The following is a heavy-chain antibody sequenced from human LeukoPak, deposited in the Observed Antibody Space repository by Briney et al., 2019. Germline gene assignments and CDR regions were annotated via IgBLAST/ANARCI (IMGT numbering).Heavy chain of an antibody. J-gene: IGHJ6*04. CDR1: GFTFSSYA. V-gene: IGHV3-64D*06. D-gene: IGHD3-3*02. Sequence: GSLRLSCSASGFTFSSYAMHWVRQAPGKGLEYVSAISSNGGSTYYADSVKGRFTISRDNSKNTLYLRMNSLRAEDTAVYYCVKDPFSAGYYYGMDVWGKGTTVTVSS. CDR2: ISSNGGST. CDR3: VKDPFSAGYYYGMDV.